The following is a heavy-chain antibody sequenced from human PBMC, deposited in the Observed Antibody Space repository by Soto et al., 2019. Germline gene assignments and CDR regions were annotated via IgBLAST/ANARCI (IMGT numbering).Heavy chain of an antibody. D-gene: IGHD6-13*01. CDR2: IVVGSGNT. J-gene: IGHJ4*02. Sequence: SVKVSCKASGFTFTSSAVQWVRQARGQRLEWIGWIVVGSGNTNYAQKFQERVTITRDMSTSTAYMELSSLRSEGTAVYYCAAERFFLGSSQYYFDYWGQGTLVTVSS. CDR3: AAERFFLGSSQYYFDY. V-gene: IGHV1-58*01. CDR1: GFTFTSSA.